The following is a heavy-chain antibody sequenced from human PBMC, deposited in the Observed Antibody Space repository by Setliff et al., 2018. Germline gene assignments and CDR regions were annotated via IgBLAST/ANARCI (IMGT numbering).Heavy chain of an antibody. J-gene: IGHJ3*02. Sequence: PGGSLRLSCAASGFTFSSYGMHWVRQAPGKGLEWVAVISYDGSNKYYADSVKGRFTISRDNSKNTLYLQMNSLRAEDTAVYYCPRGGDAFDIWGQGTMVTVSS. V-gene: IGHV3-30*03. CDR3: PRGGDAFDI. CDR2: ISYDGSNK. D-gene: IGHD2-21*02. CDR1: GFTFSSYG.